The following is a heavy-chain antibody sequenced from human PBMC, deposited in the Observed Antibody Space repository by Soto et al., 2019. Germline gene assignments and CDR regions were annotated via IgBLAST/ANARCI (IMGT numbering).Heavy chain of an antibody. D-gene: IGHD5-12*01. CDR1: GGTFSSYA. CDR2: IIPIFGTA. CDR3: ARVLRRDGSSSLDY. V-gene: IGHV1-69*12. Sequence: QVQLVQSGAEVKKPGSSVKVSCNASGGTFSSYAISWVRQAPGQGLEWMGGIIPIFGTANYAQKFQGRVTITADESTSTAYMELSSLRSEDKAGYYCARVLRRDGSSSLDYWGQGTLVTVSS. J-gene: IGHJ4*02.